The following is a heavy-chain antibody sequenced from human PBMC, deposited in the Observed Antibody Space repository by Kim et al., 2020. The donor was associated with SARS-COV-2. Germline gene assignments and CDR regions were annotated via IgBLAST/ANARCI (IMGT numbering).Heavy chain of an antibody. J-gene: IGHJ4*02. Sequence: ASVKVSCKASGYTFTGYYMHWVRQAPGQGLEWMGWINPNSGGTNYAQKFQGRVTMTRDTSSSTAYMELSRLRSDDTAVYYCARAGDRSTWIQLYPSDWGQGTLVTVSS. CDR1: GYTFTGYY. CDR2: INPNSGGT. D-gene: IGHD5-18*01. V-gene: IGHV1-2*02. CDR3: ARAGDRSTWIQLYPSD.